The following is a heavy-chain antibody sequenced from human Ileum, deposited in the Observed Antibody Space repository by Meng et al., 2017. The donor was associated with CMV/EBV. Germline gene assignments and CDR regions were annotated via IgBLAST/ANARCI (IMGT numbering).Heavy chain of an antibody. CDR1: GFTFSSYS. Sequence: GESLKISCAASGFTFSSYSMNWVRQAPGKGLEWVSYISSSSSTIYYADSVKGRFTISRDESKSALYLQMNNVSTEDTAVYYCTRTYFDLIIRDSDFWGRGTLVTVSS. CDR2: ISSSSSTI. V-gene: IGHV3-48*01. D-gene: IGHD3-9*01. CDR3: TRTYFDLIIRDSDF. J-gene: IGHJ4*02.